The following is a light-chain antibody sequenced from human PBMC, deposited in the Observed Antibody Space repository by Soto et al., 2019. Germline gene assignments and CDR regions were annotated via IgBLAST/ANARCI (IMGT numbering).Light chain of an antibody. CDR2: EVS. J-gene: IGLJ1*01. Sequence: QSVLTQPASVSGPPGQSITISCTGTSGDVGGYNYVSWYQQYPGKAPKLMIYEVSSRPSGVSNRFSGSKSGNTASLTISGLQAEDEADYYCSSYTSSNTYVFGTGTKLTVL. V-gene: IGLV2-14*01. CDR1: SGDVGGYNY. CDR3: SSYTSSNTYV.